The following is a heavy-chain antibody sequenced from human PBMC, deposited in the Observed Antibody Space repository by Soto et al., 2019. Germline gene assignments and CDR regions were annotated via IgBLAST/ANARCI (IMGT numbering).Heavy chain of an antibody. Sequence: EGQLVESGGGLVHPGGSLRLSCAASGFTLSSYHMDWVRQAPGKGLEWVSYISSASSAVYYADSLKGRFTISRDNAKNSLFLQLNSRRAEDTAVYYCARDLRGDAMDVWVQGTTVTVSS. CDR3: ARDLRGDAMDV. CDR2: ISSASSAV. V-gene: IGHV3-48*03. J-gene: IGHJ6*02. CDR1: GFTLSSYH.